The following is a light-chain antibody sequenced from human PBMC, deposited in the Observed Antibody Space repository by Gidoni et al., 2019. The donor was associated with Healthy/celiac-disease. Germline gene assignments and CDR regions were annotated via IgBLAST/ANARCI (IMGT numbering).Light chain of an antibody. J-gene: IGKJ2*01. Sequence: DIQLTQSPSFLSASVGDRVTITCRASQGISRYLAWYQQKPGKAPKLLIYAASTLQSRVPSRFSGSGSRTVFTLTISSLQSEDFATYYCQQLNSYPPYTFGQGTKLEIK. CDR3: QQLNSYPPYT. V-gene: IGKV1-9*01. CDR1: QGISRY. CDR2: AAS.